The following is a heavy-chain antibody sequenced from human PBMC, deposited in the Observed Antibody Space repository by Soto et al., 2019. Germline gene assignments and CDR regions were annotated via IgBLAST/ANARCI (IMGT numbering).Heavy chain of an antibody. CDR3: ARAYCSSTSCYFAY. D-gene: IGHD2-2*01. CDR2: ISAYNGNT. V-gene: IGHV1-18*01. Sequence: ASVKVSCKASGYTFTSYGIGWVRQAPGQGLEWMGWISAYNGNTNYAQKLQGRVTMTTDTSTSTAYMELRSLRSDDTAVYYCARAYCSSTSCYFAYWGQGTLVTVSS. J-gene: IGHJ4*02. CDR1: GYTFTSYG.